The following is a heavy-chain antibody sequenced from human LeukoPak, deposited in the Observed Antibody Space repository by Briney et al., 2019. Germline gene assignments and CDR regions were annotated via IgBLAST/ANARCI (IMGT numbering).Heavy chain of an antibody. D-gene: IGHD2-2*01. CDR1: GDSIGSSNCY. CDR2: IYFSGGT. J-gene: IGHJ6*04. Sequence: SETLSLTCTVSGDSIGSSNCYWGWIRQPPGKGLEWIGSIYFSGGTYYNASLKSRVTISVDTSKNQFSLKLSSVTAADTAVYYCASLLVPAAITLDVWGKGTTVTISS. CDR3: ASLLVPAAITLDV. V-gene: IGHV4-39*01.